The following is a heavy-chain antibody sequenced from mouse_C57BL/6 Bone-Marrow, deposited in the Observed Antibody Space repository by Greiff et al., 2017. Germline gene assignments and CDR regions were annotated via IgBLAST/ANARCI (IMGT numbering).Heavy chain of an antibody. CDR2: IDPETGGT. J-gene: IGHJ2*01. CDR1: GYTFTDYE. D-gene: IGHD1-1*01. CDR3: TRKGAVVAPFHFDY. V-gene: IGHV1-15*01. Sequence: QVQLQQSGAELVRPGASVTLSCKASGYTFTDYEMHWVKQTPVHGLEWIGAIDPETGGTAYNQKFKGKAILTADKSSSPAYMELRSLTSEDSAVYYCTRKGAVVAPFHFDYWGQGTTLAVSS.